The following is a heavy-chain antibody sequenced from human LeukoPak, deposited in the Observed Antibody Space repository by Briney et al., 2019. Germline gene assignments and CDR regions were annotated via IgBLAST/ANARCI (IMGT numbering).Heavy chain of an antibody. CDR3: ARVKFLEWLHQQYYFDY. CDR2: INPNSGGT. V-gene: IGHV1-2*02. D-gene: IGHD3-3*01. J-gene: IGHJ4*02. Sequence: APVKVSCKASGYTFTGYYMHWVRQAPGQGLEWMGWINPNSGGTNYAQKFQGRVTMTRDTSISTAYMELSRLRSDDTAVYYCARVKFLEWLHQQYYFDYWGQGTLVTVSS. CDR1: GYTFTGYY.